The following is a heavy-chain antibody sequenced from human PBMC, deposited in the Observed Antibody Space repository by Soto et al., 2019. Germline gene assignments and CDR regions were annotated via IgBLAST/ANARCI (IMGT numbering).Heavy chain of an antibody. J-gene: IGHJ4*02. Sequence: EVQLVESGGGLVKPGGSPRLSCAASGFTFSSYSMNWVRQAPGKGLEWVSSISSSSSYIYYADSVKGRFTISRDNAKNSLYLQMNSLRAEDTAVYYCAREWGDNWNDLDYWGQGTLVTVSS. CDR2: ISSSSSYI. CDR1: GFTFSSYS. CDR3: AREWGDNWNDLDY. D-gene: IGHD1-20*01. V-gene: IGHV3-21*01.